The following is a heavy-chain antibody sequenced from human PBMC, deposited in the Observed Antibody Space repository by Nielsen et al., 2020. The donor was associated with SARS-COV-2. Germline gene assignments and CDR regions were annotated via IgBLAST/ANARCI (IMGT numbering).Heavy chain of an antibody. CDR1: GFTTSSYG. D-gene: IGHD1-26*01. J-gene: IGHJ1*01. V-gene: IGHV3-30*18. CDR2: ISYDGSNE. CDR3: AKDRGSYLLEH. Sequence: GGSLRLSCAASGFTTSSYGMHWVRHAPGKGLEWVAGISYDGSNEYYADSVKGRLTISRDNSKKTLYLQMNSLRVEDTAVYYCAKDRGSYLLEHWGQGTLVTVAS.